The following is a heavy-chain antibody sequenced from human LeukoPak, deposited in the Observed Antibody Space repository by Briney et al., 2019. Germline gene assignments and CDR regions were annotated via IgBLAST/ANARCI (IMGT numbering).Heavy chain of an antibody. V-gene: IGHV4-39*07. D-gene: IGHD3-22*01. Sequence: SETLSLTCTVSGASISTSTYYWAWIRQPPGKGLEWIGSVHYSGSIYYNPSLKSRATLSVDTSKDEFSLRLTSVTAADTALYFCTVGANYYDRNTAYFIDYWGQGTLVTVSS. CDR1: GASISTSTYY. CDR3: TVGANYYDRNTAYFIDY. CDR2: VHYSGSI. J-gene: IGHJ4*02.